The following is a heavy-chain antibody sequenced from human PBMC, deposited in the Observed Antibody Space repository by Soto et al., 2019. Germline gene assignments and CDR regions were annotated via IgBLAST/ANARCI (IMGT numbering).Heavy chain of an antibody. Sequence: SETLSLTCAVYGGSFSGYYWSWIRQPPGKGLEWIGEINHSGSTNYNPCLKSRVTISVDTSKNQFSLKLSSVTAADTAVYYCARGHITMIASAFDIWGQGTMVTVSS. D-gene: IGHD3-22*01. CDR1: GGSFSGYY. CDR2: INHSGST. V-gene: IGHV4-34*01. CDR3: ARGHITMIASAFDI. J-gene: IGHJ3*02.